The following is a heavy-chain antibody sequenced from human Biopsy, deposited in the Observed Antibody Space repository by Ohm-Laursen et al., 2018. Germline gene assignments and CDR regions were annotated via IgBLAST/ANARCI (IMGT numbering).Heavy chain of an antibody. CDR1: GLTFSNSG. CDR2: ISYDGSKT. V-gene: IGHV3-30*18. CDR3: AKDKGTFNFYYYGMDV. D-gene: IGHD2/OR15-2a*01. Sequence: SLRLSCSAPGLTFSNSGMHWVRQAPGKGLEWVAAISYDGSKTDYGDSVKGRLNISRDNSKNTLDLQMSSLRVEGTAVYFCAKDKGTFNFYYYGMDVWGQGTTVTVSS. J-gene: IGHJ6*02.